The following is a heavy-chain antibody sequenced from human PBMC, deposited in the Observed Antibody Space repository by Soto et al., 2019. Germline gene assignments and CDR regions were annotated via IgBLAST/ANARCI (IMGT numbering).Heavy chain of an antibody. CDR3: ARQIYDSSGYYYAY. CDR1: GGSINSSSYY. CDR2: IYSLGNT. J-gene: IGHJ4*02. D-gene: IGHD3-22*01. Sequence: QMQLQESGPGLVKPSETLSLTCTVSGGSINSSSYYWGWIRQPPGQGLEWLGTIYSLGNTYYNPSLKSRVTISVDKSKSQLFLKLSSVTAPDTAVYYCARQIYDSSGYYYAYWGQGTLVTVSS. V-gene: IGHV4-39*01.